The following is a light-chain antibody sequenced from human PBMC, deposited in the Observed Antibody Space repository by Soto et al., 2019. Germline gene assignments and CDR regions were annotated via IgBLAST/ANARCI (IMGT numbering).Light chain of an antibody. Sequence: EIVLTQSPATLSLSPGERATLSCRASQSVSRYLAWYQQKPGQAPRLLIYDASNWASGIPARFSGSGSGTDCTLSISSLEPEDLAVYFCQHRTTFGGGTKVEI. CDR3: QHRTT. V-gene: IGKV3-11*01. CDR2: DAS. J-gene: IGKJ4*01. CDR1: QSVSRY.